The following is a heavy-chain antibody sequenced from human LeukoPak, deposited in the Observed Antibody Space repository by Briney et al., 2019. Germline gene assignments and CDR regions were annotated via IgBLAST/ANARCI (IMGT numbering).Heavy chain of an antibody. V-gene: IGHV3-30*02. CDR3: AKDPSGTYCGDY. D-gene: IGHD1-26*01. J-gene: IGHJ4*02. Sequence: GGSLRLSCAASGFTFSSFAMHWVRQAPGKGLEWAAFIRYDGNSKYYADSVKGRFTVSRDNSKNTLYLQMNSLRDEDTALYYCAKDPSGTYCGDYRGQGTLVTVSS. CDR2: IRYDGNSK. CDR1: GFTFSSFA.